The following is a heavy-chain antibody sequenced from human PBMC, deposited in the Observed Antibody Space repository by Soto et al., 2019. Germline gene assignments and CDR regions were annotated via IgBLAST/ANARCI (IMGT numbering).Heavy chain of an antibody. CDR2: ISHSGDRT. V-gene: IGHV3-23*01. Sequence: PAGSLTLSCASSGFTVTIYAMGVVRQAPGKGLEWVSGISHSGDRTYYADSVKGRFTISRDNSKNTLNLQMNSLRAEDTAVYYCPRGVMDFDYWGQGILVTVSS. J-gene: IGHJ4*02. CDR3: PRGVMDFDY. CDR1: GFTVTIYA. D-gene: IGHD3-10*01.